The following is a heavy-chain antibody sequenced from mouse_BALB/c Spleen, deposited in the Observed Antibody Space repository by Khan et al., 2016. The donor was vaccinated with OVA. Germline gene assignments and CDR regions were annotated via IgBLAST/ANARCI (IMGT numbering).Heavy chain of an antibody. CDR1: GFSFSSYS. V-gene: IGHV5-6-4*01. J-gene: IGHJ2*01. CDR3: PRHRGYYGQNPYFDY. Sequence: EVKLMESGGGLVRPGGSLKLSCAASGFSFSSYSMSWVRKTPEKRLEWVATISSGGTYTYYPDSVKGRFTISRDNAKNTRYLEMSSLKSEDTAMYYCPRHRGYYGQNPYFDYWGQGTTLTVSS. D-gene: IGHD1-1*02. CDR2: ISSGGTYT.